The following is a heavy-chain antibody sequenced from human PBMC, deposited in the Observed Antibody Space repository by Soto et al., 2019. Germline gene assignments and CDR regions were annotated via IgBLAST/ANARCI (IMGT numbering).Heavy chain of an antibody. CDR3: ARLNGDPDD. J-gene: IGHJ4*02. V-gene: IGHV4-30-2*01. Sequence: SETLSLTCAVSGGSISSGGYSWSWIRQPPGKGLEWIGYISHTGGTYYNPSLKSRVAISVDRSKNQFSLKLNSVTAADTAVYYCARLNGDPDDRGQGILVTVSS. CDR1: GGSISSGGYS. CDR2: ISHTGGT. D-gene: IGHD7-27*01.